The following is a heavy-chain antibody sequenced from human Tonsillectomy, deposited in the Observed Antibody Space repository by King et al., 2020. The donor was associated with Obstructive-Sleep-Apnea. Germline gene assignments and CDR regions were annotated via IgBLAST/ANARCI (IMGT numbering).Heavy chain of an antibody. J-gene: IGHJ4*02. CDR1: GFTFSSYA. Sequence: VQLVESGGGLVQPGGSLRLSCAASGFTFSSYAMSWVRQAPGKGLDWVSGISGMGGSTYYADSVKGRFTISRDNSKNTLYLQMNSLRAEDTAVYYCASFAQWLSAQVDYWGQGTLVTVSS. V-gene: IGHV3-23*04. D-gene: IGHD3-22*01. CDR3: ASFAQWLSAQVDY. CDR2: ISGMGGST.